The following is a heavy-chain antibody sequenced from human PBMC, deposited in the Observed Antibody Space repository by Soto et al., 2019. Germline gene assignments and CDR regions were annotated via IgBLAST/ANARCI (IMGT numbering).Heavy chain of an antibody. Sequence: QVQLVQSGAEEKQPGASVKVSCKASGYTFTSYPIHWLRQAPGQRLEWMGWVNVANGNTESSQKFQGRVTIARDTAASTAYMELSRLRSEDTALYYCAREMVEDYYDYYGMDVWGQGTTVTVSS. CDR2: VNVANGNT. D-gene: IGHD2-15*01. J-gene: IGHJ6*02. CDR1: GYTFTSYP. CDR3: AREMVEDYYDYYGMDV. V-gene: IGHV1-3*05.